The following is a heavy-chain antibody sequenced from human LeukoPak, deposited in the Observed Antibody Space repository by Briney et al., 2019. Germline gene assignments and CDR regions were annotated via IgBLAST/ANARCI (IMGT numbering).Heavy chain of an antibody. Sequence: ASVQVSFKASGYTFTSYGISWGRRAPGQGLEWMGWISAYNGNTNYAQKLQGRVTMTTDTSTSTAYMELRSLRSDDTAVYYCARDRQYSAVAGTSGYWGQGTLVTVSS. CDR2: ISAYNGNT. D-gene: IGHD6-19*01. CDR3: ARDRQYSAVAGTSGY. CDR1: GYTFTSYG. V-gene: IGHV1-18*01. J-gene: IGHJ4*02.